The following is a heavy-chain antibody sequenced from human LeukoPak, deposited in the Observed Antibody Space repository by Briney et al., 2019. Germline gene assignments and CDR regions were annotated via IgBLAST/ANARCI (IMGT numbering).Heavy chain of an antibody. CDR2: ISSRSSYI. CDR3: ARDGPSSSWRSPNNWFDP. J-gene: IGHJ5*02. Sequence: GGSLRLSCAASGFTFSSYSMNWVRQAPGKGLEWVSSISSRSSYIYYADSVKGRFTISRDNAENSLYLQMNSLRAEDTAVYYCARDGPSSSWRSPNNWFDPWGQGTLVTVSS. V-gene: IGHV3-21*01. CDR1: GFTFSSYS. D-gene: IGHD6-13*01.